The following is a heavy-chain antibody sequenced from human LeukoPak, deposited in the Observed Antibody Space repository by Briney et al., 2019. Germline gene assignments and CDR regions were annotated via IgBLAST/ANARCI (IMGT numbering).Heavy chain of an antibody. CDR3: ARESLFYDFWSGYPDY. J-gene: IGHJ4*02. D-gene: IGHD3-3*01. CDR2: INSDGSST. Sequence: GGSLRLSCAASGFTFSSYWMHWVRQAPGKGLVWVSRINSDGSSTSYADSVKGRFTISRDNAKNTLYLQMNSPRAEDTAVYYCARESLFYDFWSGYPDYWGQGTLVTVSS. CDR1: GFTFSSYW. V-gene: IGHV3-74*01.